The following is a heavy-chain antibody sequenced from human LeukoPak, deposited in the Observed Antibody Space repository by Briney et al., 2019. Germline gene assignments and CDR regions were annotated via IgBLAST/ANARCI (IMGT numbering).Heavy chain of an antibody. Sequence: SETLSLTCTVSGGSISSGGYYWSWIRQHPGKGLEWIGYIYYSGSTYYNPSLKSRVTISVDTSKNQFSLKLSSVTAADTAVYYCARAQSYYDFWSGYYRGGYFDYWGQGTLVTVSS. V-gene: IGHV4-31*03. J-gene: IGHJ4*02. CDR1: GGSISSGGYY. CDR3: ARAQSYYDFWSGYYRGGYFDY. CDR2: IYYSGST. D-gene: IGHD3-3*01.